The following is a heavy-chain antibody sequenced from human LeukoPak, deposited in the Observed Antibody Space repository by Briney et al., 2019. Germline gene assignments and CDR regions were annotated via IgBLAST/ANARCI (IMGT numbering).Heavy chain of an antibody. CDR2: INPNSGGT. J-gene: IGHJ4*02. CDR1: GYTFTGYY. D-gene: IGHD3-9*01. CDR3: ATGHVLRYFDWLLPFDY. Sequence: ASVKVSCKASGYTFTGYYMHWVRQAPGQGVEWMGWINPNSGGTNYAQKFQGRVTMTRDTSISTVYMELSRLRSDDTAVYYCATGHVLRYFDWLLPFDYWGQGTLVTVSS. V-gene: IGHV1-2*02.